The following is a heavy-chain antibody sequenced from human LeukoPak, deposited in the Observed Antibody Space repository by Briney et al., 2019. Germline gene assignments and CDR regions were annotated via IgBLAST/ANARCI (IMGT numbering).Heavy chain of an antibody. CDR2: INHSGST. Sequence: SETLSLTCAVYGGSFSGYYWSWIRQPPGKGLEWIGEINHSGSTNYNPSLKSRVTISVDTSKNQFSLKLSSVTAADTAVYYCARFIGYYYDSSGYHGDYWGQGTLVTVSS. CDR3: ARFIGYYYDSSGYHGDY. J-gene: IGHJ4*02. CDR1: GGSFSGYY. V-gene: IGHV4-34*01. D-gene: IGHD3-22*01.